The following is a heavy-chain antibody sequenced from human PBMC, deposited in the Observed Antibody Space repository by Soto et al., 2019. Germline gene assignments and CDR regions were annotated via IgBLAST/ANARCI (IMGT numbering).Heavy chain of an antibody. J-gene: IGHJ4*02. CDR2: ISGSGGST. V-gene: IGHV3-23*01. CDR1: GFTFSSYA. D-gene: IGHD1-26*01. Sequence: EVQLLESGGGLVQPGGSMRLSCAASGFTFSSYAKSWVRQAPGKGLEWVSAISGSGGSTYYADSVKGRFTISRDNSKNTLYLQMNSLRAEDTAVYYCAKDLISGSYSYFDYWGQGTLVTVSS. CDR3: AKDLISGSYSYFDY.